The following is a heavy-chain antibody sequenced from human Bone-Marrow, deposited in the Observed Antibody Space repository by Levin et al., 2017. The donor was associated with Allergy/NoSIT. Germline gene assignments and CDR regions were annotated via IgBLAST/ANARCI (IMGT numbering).Heavy chain of an antibody. D-gene: IGHD2-15*01. CDR1: GFTFSAYS. Sequence: GGSLRLSCAASGFTFSAYSINWVRQAPGKGLEWLSYISSSSDKIYYADSVKGRFTVSRDNAKSSLYLQMNSLRAEDTAIYYCAKDPPAILGWYFDIWGRGTLVVVSS. CDR2: ISSSSDKI. CDR3: AKDPPAILGWYFDI. V-gene: IGHV3-48*01. J-gene: IGHJ2*01.